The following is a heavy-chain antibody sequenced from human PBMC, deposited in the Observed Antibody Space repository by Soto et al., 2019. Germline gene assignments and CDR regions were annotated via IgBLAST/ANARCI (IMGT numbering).Heavy chain of an antibody. CDR2: INPNSGGT. CDR1: GYTFTGYY. D-gene: IGHD2-8*01. CDR3: ARATRGRYCTNGVCSPPSFDP. V-gene: IGHV1-2*04. J-gene: IGHJ5*02. Sequence: QVQLVQSGAEVKKPGASVKVSCKASGYTFTGYYMHWVRQAPGQGLEWMGWINPNSGGTNYAQKFQGWGTMTRDTSISTAYMELSRLRSDDTAVYYCARATRGRYCTNGVCSPPSFDPWGQGTLVTVSS.